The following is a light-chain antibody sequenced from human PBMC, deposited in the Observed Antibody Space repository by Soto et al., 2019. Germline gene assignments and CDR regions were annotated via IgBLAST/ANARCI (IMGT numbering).Light chain of an antibody. J-gene: IGKJ1*01. CDR3: QQYGSSPWT. V-gene: IGKV3-20*01. CDR2: GAS. Sequence: EIVLTQSPGTQSLSPGERATLSCRASQSVSSNYLAWYQQKPGQAPRPLIYGASSRATGIPDRFSGSGAGTDFTLTISRLESEDFAVYYCQQYGSSPWTFGQGTKVEIK. CDR1: QSVSSNY.